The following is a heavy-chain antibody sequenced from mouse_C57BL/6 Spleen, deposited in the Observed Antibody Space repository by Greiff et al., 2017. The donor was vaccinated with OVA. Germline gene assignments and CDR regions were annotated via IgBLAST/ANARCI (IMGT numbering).Heavy chain of an antibody. V-gene: IGHV10-1*01. D-gene: IGHD2-4*01. Sequence: EVKLVESGGGLVQPKGSLKLSCAASGFSFNTYAMNWVRQAPGKGLEWVARIRSKSNNYATYYADSVKDRFTISRDDSESMLYLQMNNLKTEVTAMYYCVRDDYPYYFDYWGQGTTLTVSS. CDR3: VRDDYPYYFDY. CDR1: GFSFNTYA. J-gene: IGHJ2*01. CDR2: IRSKSNNYAT.